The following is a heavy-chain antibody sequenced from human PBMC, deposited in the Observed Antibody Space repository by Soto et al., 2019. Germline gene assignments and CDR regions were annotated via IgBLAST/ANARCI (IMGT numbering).Heavy chain of an antibody. CDR3: ARTTAYETSGYYYHTY. Sequence: QVQLVQSGAEVKKPGASVKVSCEASGYTFTSYGISWVRQAPGQGLEWMGWISGYNGNTKYAQELPARVTVTTDTSTSTAYMELTSLISDGTAVYYCARTTAYETSGYYYHTYWGQGTPVTVSS. V-gene: IGHV1-18*01. CDR2: ISGYNGNT. J-gene: IGHJ4*02. CDR1: GYTFTSYG. D-gene: IGHD3-22*01.